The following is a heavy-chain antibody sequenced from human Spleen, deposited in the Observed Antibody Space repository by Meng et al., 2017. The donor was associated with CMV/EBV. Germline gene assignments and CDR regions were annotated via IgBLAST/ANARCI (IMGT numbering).Heavy chain of an antibody. CDR1: GYTFSNYG. CDR2: VSAYNRNT. J-gene: IGHJ4*02. Sequence: VPCKAAGYTFSNYGISGGRQAPGQGLEWMGWVSAYNRNTNSAQKLQGRVTMTTDTSTSTDYMELRSLRSDDTAVYYCARDRSSSDYWGQGTLVTVSS. V-gene: IGHV1-18*01. CDR3: ARDRSSSDY. D-gene: IGHD6-6*01.